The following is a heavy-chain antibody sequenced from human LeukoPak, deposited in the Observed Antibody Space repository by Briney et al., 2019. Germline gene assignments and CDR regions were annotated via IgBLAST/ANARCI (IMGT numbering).Heavy chain of an antibody. V-gene: IGHV4-4*02. CDR2: IYQSGST. CDR3: ARRVRGSGVNWFDP. CDR1: GFTFSNAW. D-gene: IGHD6-19*01. J-gene: IGHJ5*02. Sequence: GSLRLSCAASGFTFSNAWMNWVRQAPGKGLEWIGTIYQSGSTNYNPSLKSRVTISVDTSKNQFSLKLSSLTAADTAVYYCARRVRGSGVNWFDPWGQGTLVTVSS.